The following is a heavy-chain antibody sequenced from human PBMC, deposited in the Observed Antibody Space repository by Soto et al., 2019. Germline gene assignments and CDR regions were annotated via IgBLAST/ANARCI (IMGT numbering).Heavy chain of an antibody. CDR1: GFTFDDYA. J-gene: IGHJ5*01. CDR3: AKDIRRSYSSGWYDF. V-gene: IGHV3-9*01. Sequence: EVQLVESGGGLVQPGRSLRLSCAASGFTFDDYAMHWVRQAPGKGLEWVSGISWNSGSIGYADSVKGRFTISRDNAKNSLYLQMNSLRAEDTALYYCAKDIRRSYSSGWYDFWGQGTLVTVSS. D-gene: IGHD6-19*01. CDR2: ISWNSGSI.